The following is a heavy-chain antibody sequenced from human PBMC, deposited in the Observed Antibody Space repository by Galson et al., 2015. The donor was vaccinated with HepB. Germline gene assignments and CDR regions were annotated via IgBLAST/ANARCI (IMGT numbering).Heavy chain of an antibody. V-gene: IGHV3-23*01. D-gene: IGHD4-17*01. Sequence: SLRLSCAASGFTFSSYAMSWVRQAPGKGLEWVSAISGSGDSTYYADSVKGRFAVSRDNSKNTLYLQMNSLRAEDTAVYYCAKDMTTETTGWFDPWGQGTLVTVSS. CDR3: AKDMTTETTGWFDP. CDR2: ISGSGDST. CDR1: GFTFSSYA. J-gene: IGHJ5*02.